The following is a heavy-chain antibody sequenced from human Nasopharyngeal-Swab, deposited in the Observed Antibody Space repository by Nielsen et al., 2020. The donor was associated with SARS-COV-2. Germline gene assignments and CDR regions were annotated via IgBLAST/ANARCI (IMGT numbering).Heavy chain of an antibody. J-gene: IGHJ4*02. CDR1: GGPISSYY. D-gene: IGHD3-3*01. Sequence: SDTLSLTCTAPGGPISSYYWSWIRQPPGKGLEWIGSIYYSGSTNYNPSLKSRVTTSLDTSKNQFSLKLSSVTAADTAVYYCARILTIFGVVASYYFDYWGQGTLVTVSS. CDR3: ARILTIFGVVASYYFDY. CDR2: IYYSGST. V-gene: IGHV4-59*01.